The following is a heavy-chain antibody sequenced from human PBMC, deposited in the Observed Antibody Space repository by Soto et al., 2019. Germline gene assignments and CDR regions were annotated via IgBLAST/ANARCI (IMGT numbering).Heavy chain of an antibody. CDR1: GDSLSSSPYF. D-gene: IGHD4-17*01. CDR2: IYYTGST. J-gene: IGHJ3*02. V-gene: IGHV4-39*01. Sequence: SETLSLTCSVSGDSLSSSPYFWGWIRQPPGKGLEWIGSIYYTGSTYYNPSLKSRVTISGDTSKNQFSLRLSSVTAADTALYYCARSGHYVRDGLDMWGQGTMVT. CDR3: ARSGHYVRDGLDM.